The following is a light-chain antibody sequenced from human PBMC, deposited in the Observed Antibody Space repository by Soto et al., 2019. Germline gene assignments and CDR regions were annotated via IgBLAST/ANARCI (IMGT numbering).Light chain of an antibody. CDR2: DVT. Sequence: QSALTRPRSVSGSPGQSVTISCTGTSSDVGGYNYVSWYQQHPGKAPKLMIYDVTTRPSGVPDRFSGSKSGNTASLTISGLQAEDEADYYCSSHAGSSVVFGTGTKV. J-gene: IGLJ1*01. CDR1: SSDVGGYNY. CDR3: SSHAGSSVV. V-gene: IGLV2-11*01.